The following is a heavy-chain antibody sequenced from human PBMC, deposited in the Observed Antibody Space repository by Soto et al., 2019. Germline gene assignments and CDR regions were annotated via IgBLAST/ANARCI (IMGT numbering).Heavy chain of an antibody. Sequence: GGSLRLSCAASGFTFSSYDMHWVRQATGKGLEWVSAIGTAGDTYYPGSVKGRFTISRENAKNSLYLQMNSLRAEDTAVYYCAVFPATPDAFDIWGQGTMVTVSS. D-gene: IGHD2-21*01. CDR1: GFTFSSYD. CDR3: AVFPATPDAFDI. J-gene: IGHJ3*02. CDR2: IGTAGDT. V-gene: IGHV3-13*01.